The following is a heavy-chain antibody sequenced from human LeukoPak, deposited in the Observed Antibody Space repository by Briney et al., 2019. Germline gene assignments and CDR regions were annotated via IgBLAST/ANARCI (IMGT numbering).Heavy chain of an antibody. V-gene: IGHV3-53*01. Sequence: GGSLRLSCAASGFIVSSTYMTWVRQAPGKGLEWVSVIYSGGGTYYAESVKGRFTISRDSPKNTLHLQMNSLRAEDSAVYFCARGPKGKYHFDYWGQGTLVTVSS. CDR3: ARGPKGKYHFDY. CDR2: IYSGGGT. D-gene: IGHD2-2*02. CDR1: GFIVSSTY. J-gene: IGHJ4*02.